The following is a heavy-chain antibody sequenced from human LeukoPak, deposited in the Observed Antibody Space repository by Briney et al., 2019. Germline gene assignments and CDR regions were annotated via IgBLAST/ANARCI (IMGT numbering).Heavy chain of an antibody. J-gene: IGHJ4*02. D-gene: IGHD5-18*01. Sequence: GGSLRLSCAASGFTFSSYWMHWVRQAPGKGLVWVSRINSDGTSTGYADPVKGRFTISRDNAKNTLYLQMNSLRAEDTAVYYCASGLAYNYAYTMGYWGQGTLVTVSS. V-gene: IGHV3-74*01. CDR3: ASGLAYNYAYTMGY. CDR1: GFTFSSYW. CDR2: INSDGTST.